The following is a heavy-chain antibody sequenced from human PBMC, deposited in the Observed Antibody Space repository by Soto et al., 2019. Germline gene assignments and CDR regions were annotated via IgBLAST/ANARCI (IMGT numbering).Heavy chain of an antibody. CDR2: ISAYNGNT. D-gene: IGHD4-17*01. Sequence: VNLSRKGSWYSNTGYRIGWRSKDPEQGLEWMGWISAYNGNTNYAQKLQGRVTMTTDTSTSTAYMEMRSLRSDDTAVYYCARDVSGDYTAEYYYYMDVWGKGTTGTVSS. CDR1: WYSNTGYR. V-gene: IGHV1-18*01. J-gene: IGHJ6*03. CDR3: ARDVSGDYTAEYYYYMDV.